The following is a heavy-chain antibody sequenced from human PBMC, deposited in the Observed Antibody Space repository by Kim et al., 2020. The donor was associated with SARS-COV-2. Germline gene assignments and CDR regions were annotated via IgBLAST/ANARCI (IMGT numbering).Heavy chain of an antibody. CDR1: GGTFSSYA. CDR2: IIPILGIA. J-gene: IGHJ6*02. D-gene: IGHD4-4*01. Sequence: SVKVSCKASGGTFSSYAISLVRQAPGQGLEWMGRIIPILGIANYAQKFQGRVTITADKSTSTAYMELSSLRSEDTAVYYCASATISLYYYYGMDVWGQGTTVTVSS. CDR3: ASATISLYYYYGMDV. V-gene: IGHV1-69*04.